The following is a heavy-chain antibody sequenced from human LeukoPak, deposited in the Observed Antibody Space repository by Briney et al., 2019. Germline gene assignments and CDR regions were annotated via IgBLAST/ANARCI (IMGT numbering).Heavy chain of an antibody. CDR2: INPNSGGT. J-gene: IGHJ5*02. CDR1: GYTFTGYY. D-gene: IGHD6-19*01. V-gene: IGHV1-2*06. Sequence: ASVKVSCKASGYTFTGYYMHWVRQAPGQGLEWMGRINPNSGGTNYAQKFQGRVTMTTDTSTSTAYMELRSLRSDDTAVYYCARDPGPKQWLVYGVPLDPWGQGTLVTVSS. CDR3: ARDPGPKQWLVYGVPLDP.